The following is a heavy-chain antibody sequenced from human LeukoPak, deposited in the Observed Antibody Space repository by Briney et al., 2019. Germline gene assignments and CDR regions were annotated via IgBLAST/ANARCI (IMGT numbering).Heavy chain of an antibody. V-gene: IGHV1-8*01. Sequence: ASVKVSCKASGYTFTSYDINWVRQAAGQGLEWMGWMNPNSGNTYYAQKFQGRVTMTRKTSITTAYLELSSLRSEDTAVYYCAKWSQKKQQLDYWGQGTLVTVSS. D-gene: IGHD6-13*01. CDR2: MNPNSGNT. J-gene: IGHJ4*02. CDR1: GYTFTSYD. CDR3: AKWSQKKQQLDY.